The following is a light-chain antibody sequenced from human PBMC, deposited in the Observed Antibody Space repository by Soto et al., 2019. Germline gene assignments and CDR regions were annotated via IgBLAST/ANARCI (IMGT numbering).Light chain of an antibody. CDR2: GNS. CDR3: QSYDSSLSGVV. CDR1: SSNIGAGYD. J-gene: IGLJ2*01. V-gene: IGLV1-40*01. Sequence: QSVLTQPPSVSGAPGQRVTISCTGSSSNIGAGYDVHWYQQLPGTAPKILIYGNSNRPSGVPDRFSGSKSGTSASLAITGLQAEDEADYYFQSYDSSLSGVVFGGGTQLTVL.